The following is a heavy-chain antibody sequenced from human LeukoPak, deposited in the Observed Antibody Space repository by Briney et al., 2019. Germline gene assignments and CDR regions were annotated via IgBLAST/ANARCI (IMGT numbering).Heavy chain of an antibody. J-gene: IGHJ3*02. CDR3: ARVLKGSSSWYLRGGAFDI. V-gene: IGHV4-4*07. CDR1: GGSISSYY. Sequence: SETLSLTCTASGGSISSYYWSWIRQPAGKGLEWIGRIYTSGSTNYNPSLKSRVTMSVDTSKNQFSLKLSSVTAADTAVYYCARVLKGSSSWYLRGGAFDIWGQGTMVTVSS. CDR2: IYTSGST. D-gene: IGHD6-13*01.